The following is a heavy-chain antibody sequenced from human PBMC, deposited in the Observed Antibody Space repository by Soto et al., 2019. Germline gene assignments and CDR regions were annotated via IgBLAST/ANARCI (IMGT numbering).Heavy chain of an antibody. Sequence: GGSLRLSCAVSGFTFSSCAMSWVRQAPGKGLEWVASVTGSGSSTDHADSVKGLFTISRDNSKNTLYLQMNSLSAADTAIYYCARMESAGAVDCWGQGTLVTVSS. V-gene: IGHV3-23*01. CDR1: GFTFSSCA. CDR3: ARMESAGAVDC. CDR2: VTGSGSST. D-gene: IGHD6-13*01. J-gene: IGHJ4*02.